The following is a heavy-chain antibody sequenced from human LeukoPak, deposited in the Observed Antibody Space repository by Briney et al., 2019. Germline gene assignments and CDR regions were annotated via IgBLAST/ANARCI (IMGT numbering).Heavy chain of an antibody. Sequence: SETLSLTCTVSGYSISSGYYWGWIRQPPGKGLEWIGSIYHSGSTYYNPFLKSRVTISVDTSKNQFSLKLSSVTAADTAVYYCARVLTVTTRGVDYWGQGTLVTVSS. CDR3: ARVLTVTTRGVDY. V-gene: IGHV4-38-2*02. CDR2: IYHSGST. CDR1: GYSISSGYY. D-gene: IGHD4-17*01. J-gene: IGHJ4*02.